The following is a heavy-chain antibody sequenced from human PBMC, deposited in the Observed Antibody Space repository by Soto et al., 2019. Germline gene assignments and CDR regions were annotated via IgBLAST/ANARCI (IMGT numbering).Heavy chain of an antibody. J-gene: IGHJ2*01. Sequence: EVQLVESGGGLVQPGGSLKLSCAASGFTFSGSAMHWVRQASGKGLEWVGRIRSKANSYATAYAASVKGRFTISRDDLKNTAYLQMNSLKTEDTAVYYCTRRPGPAAMFNDWYFDLWGRGTLVTVSS. CDR3: TRRPGPAAMFNDWYFDL. V-gene: IGHV3-73*01. CDR1: GFTFSGSA. CDR2: IRSKANSYAT. D-gene: IGHD2-2*01.